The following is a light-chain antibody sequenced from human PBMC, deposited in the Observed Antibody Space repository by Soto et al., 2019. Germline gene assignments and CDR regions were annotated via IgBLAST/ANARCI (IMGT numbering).Light chain of an antibody. CDR1: QSISSY. J-gene: IGKJ3*01. CDR2: DAS. V-gene: IGKV3-11*01. CDR3: QQRSNWPPT. Sequence: EVVLTQSPATLSLSPGERATLSCRTSQSISSYLAWYQQKPGQAPRLLIYDASNRATGIPVRFSGSGSETAFTLTVSSLEPEDFAVYYCQQRSNWPPTFGPGTKVDIK.